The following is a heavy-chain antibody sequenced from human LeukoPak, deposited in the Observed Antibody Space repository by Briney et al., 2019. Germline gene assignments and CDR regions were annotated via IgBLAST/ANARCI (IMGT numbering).Heavy chain of an antibody. Sequence: GASVKVSCKASGYTFTTYGISWVRQAPGQGLEWMGWISPYNGYTNYAQKLQGRVTMTTDTSTSTAYMELRSLRADDTAVYFCARGPSFSNSLYYYYYYMDVWAKGTAVTVSS. J-gene: IGHJ6*03. CDR2: ISPYNGYT. V-gene: IGHV1-18*01. CDR3: ARGPSFSNSLYYYYYYMDV. D-gene: IGHD4-11*01. CDR1: GYTFTTYG.